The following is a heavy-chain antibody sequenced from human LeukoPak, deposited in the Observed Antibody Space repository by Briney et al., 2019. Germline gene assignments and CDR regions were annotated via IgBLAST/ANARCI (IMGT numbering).Heavy chain of an antibody. Sequence: SETLSLTCAVYGGSFSGYYWSWIRQPPGKGLEWIGEINRSGSTNYNPSLKSRVTLSADTSKKQFSLNLNSVTAADTAVYYCASITFGGVLDYWGQGTLVTVSS. J-gene: IGHJ4*02. V-gene: IGHV4-34*01. CDR1: GGSFSGYY. D-gene: IGHD3-16*01. CDR3: ASITFGGVLDY. CDR2: INRSGST.